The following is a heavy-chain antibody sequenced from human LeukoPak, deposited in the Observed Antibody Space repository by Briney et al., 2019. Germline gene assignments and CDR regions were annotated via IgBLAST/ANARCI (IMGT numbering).Heavy chain of an antibody. Sequence: VSVKVSCKASAYTFTNYYISWVRQAPGQGLEWMGWISAYNGNTNYAQKFQGRVTMTTDRSTSTAYMGLRSLTSDDTAVYYCARAQQLVYWFDPWGQGTLVTVSS. CDR2: ISAYNGNT. CDR3: ARAQQLVYWFDP. D-gene: IGHD6-13*01. J-gene: IGHJ5*02. CDR1: AYTFTNYY. V-gene: IGHV1-18*01.